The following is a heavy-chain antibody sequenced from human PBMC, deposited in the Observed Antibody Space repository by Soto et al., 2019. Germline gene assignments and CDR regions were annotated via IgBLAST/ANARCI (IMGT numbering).Heavy chain of an antibody. D-gene: IGHD3-22*01. V-gene: IGHV3-7*03. CDR2: IKQDGSEK. J-gene: IGHJ6*02. Sequence: EVQLVESGGGLVQPGGSLRLSCAASGFTFSTYWMSWVRQAPGKGLEWVANIKQDGSEKKYVDSVNGRFTISRDNGENTMYLQMNSLTAEDTDVYYCARDSKYDYDTRGYLYYYYYHYGLDVWGQGTTVTVSS. CDR1: GFTFSTYW. CDR3: ARDSKYDYDTRGYLYYYYYHYGLDV.